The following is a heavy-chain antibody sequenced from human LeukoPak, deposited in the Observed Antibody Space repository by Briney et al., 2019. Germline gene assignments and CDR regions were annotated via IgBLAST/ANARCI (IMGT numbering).Heavy chain of an antibody. CDR3: AKDPTSGWYLNYYFDY. Sequence: GGSLRLSCAASGFTFRSYAMSWVRQAPGKGLEWVSAMSGSGGSTYYADSVKGRFTISRDNSKNTLYLQMNSLRAEDTAVYYCAKDPTSGWYLNYYFDYWGQGTLVTVSS. CDR1: GFTFRSYA. V-gene: IGHV3-23*01. CDR2: MSGSGGST. D-gene: IGHD6-19*01. J-gene: IGHJ4*02.